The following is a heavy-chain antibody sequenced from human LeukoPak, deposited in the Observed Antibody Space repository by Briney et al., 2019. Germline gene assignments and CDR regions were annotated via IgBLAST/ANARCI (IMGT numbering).Heavy chain of an antibody. CDR2: ISAYNGNT. V-gene: IGHV1-18*04. Sequence: GASVTVSCKASGYTFTGYSMHWVRQAPGQGLEWMGRISAYNGNTNYAQKLQGRVTMTTDTSTSTAYMELRSLRSDDTAVYYCARDEFDVWGKGTTVTISS. CDR1: GYTFTGYS. CDR3: ARDEFDV. J-gene: IGHJ6*03.